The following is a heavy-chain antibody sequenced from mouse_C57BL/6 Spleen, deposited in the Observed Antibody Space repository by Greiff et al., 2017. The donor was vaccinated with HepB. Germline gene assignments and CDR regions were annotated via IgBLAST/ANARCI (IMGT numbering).Heavy chain of an antibody. D-gene: IGHD1-1*01. J-gene: IGHJ1*03. V-gene: IGHV1-18*01. CDR3: ARGGYYYGSYWYFDV. Sequence: VQLQQSGPALVKPGASVKIPCKASGYTFPDYNMDWVKQSHGKSLEWIGDINPNNGGTIYNQKFKGKATLTVDKSSSTAYMELRSLTSEDTAVYYCARGGYYYGSYWYFDVWGTGTTVTVSS. CDR2: INPNNGGT. CDR1: GYTFPDYN.